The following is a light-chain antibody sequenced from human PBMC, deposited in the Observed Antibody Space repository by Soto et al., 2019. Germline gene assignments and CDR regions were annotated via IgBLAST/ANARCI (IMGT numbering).Light chain of an antibody. CDR2: DAS. V-gene: IGKV3-11*01. CDR3: QQRSNWPPLS. CDR1: QSVSSY. Sequence: EIVLTQSPATLSLSPGERATLSCRASQSVSSYFAWYQQKPGQAPRLLIYDASNRATGIPARFSGSGSGTDFTLPISSLEAEDFAVYYCQQRSNWPPLSCGGGTKVEIK. J-gene: IGKJ4*01.